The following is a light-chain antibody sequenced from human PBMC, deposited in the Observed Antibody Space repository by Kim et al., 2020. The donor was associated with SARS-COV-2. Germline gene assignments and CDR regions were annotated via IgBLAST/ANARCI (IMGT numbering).Light chain of an antibody. CDR2: DAS. V-gene: IGKV3-11*01. CDR3: QQRSNWPPALT. Sequence: SPGERATVSSRASQSVSSYLAWYQQKPGQAPRLLIYDASNRATGIPARFSGSGSGTDFTLTISSLEPEDFAVYYCQQRSNWPPALTFGGGTKVEI. CDR1: QSVSSY. J-gene: IGKJ4*01.